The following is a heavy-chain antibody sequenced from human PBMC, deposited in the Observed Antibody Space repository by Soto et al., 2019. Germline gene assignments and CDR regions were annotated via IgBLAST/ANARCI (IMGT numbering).Heavy chain of an antibody. V-gene: IGHV3-23*01. CDR1: GFTFSSYA. CDR2: ISGSGGST. Sequence: ASGGGLVQPGGSLRLSCAASGFTFSSYAMSWVRQAPGKGLEWVSAISGSGGSTYYADSVKGRFTISRDNSKNTLYLQMNSLRAEDTAVYYCAKGRDPDYYDSSGYYQEYYFDYWGQGTLVTVSS. CDR3: AKGRDPDYYDSSGYYQEYYFDY. J-gene: IGHJ4*02. D-gene: IGHD3-22*01.